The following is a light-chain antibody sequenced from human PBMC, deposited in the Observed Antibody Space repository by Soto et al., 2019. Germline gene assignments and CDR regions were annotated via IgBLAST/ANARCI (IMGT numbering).Light chain of an antibody. Sequence: QSALTQPTSASGSPGQSVAISCTGTSSDDGGYNYVSWYQQHPVKAPKLIIYEVSKRPSGVPDRFSGSKSGNTASLTVSGRQVVVEADYLCSSYAGGHNPVVFGGRTKLTVL. CDR2: EVS. J-gene: IGLJ2*01. CDR3: SSYAGGHNPVV. CDR1: SSDDGGYNY. V-gene: IGLV2-8*01.